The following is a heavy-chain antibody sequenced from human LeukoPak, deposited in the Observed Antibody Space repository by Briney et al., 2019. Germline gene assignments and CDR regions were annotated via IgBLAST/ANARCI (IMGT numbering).Heavy chain of an antibody. CDR2: ILYDGSNK. CDR1: GFTFSNYA. Sequence: GGSLRLSCAASGFTFSNYAMHWVRQAPGKGLEWVTFILYDGSNKYYADSVKGRFTISRDNSKNTLYLQMNSLRAEDTAVYYCAKDNPYGGSWYYFDYWGQGTLVTVSS. D-gene: IGHD2-15*01. V-gene: IGHV3-30*02. CDR3: AKDNPYGGSWYYFDY. J-gene: IGHJ4*02.